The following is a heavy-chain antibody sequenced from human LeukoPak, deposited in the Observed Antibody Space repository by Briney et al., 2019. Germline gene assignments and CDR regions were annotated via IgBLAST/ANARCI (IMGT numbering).Heavy chain of an antibody. J-gene: IGHJ4*02. V-gene: IGHV1-46*01. CDR3: ARSIATAAYFDY. CDR1: GYTFTSYY. Sequence: GASVKVSCKASGYTFTSYYMHWVRQAPGQGLEWMGIINPRGGSTSYAEKSQGRVTMTRDTSTSTVYMELSSLRSEDTAVYYCARSIATAAYFDYWGQGTLVTVSS. CDR2: INPRGGST. D-gene: IGHD6-13*01.